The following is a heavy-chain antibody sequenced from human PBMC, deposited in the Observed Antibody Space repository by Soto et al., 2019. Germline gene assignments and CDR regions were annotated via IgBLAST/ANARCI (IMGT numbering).Heavy chain of an antibody. CDR1: GYTFTSYG. Sequence: QVQLVQSGAEVKKPGASVKVSCKASGYTFTSYGISWVRQAPGQGLAWMGWISAYNGNTNYAQKLQGRVTMTTDTSTSTAYMELRSLRSDDTAVYYCARDHYGFVELDWFDPWGQGTLVTVSS. CDR3: ARDHYGFVELDWFDP. CDR2: ISAYNGNT. D-gene: IGHD3-10*01. V-gene: IGHV1-18*01. J-gene: IGHJ5*02.